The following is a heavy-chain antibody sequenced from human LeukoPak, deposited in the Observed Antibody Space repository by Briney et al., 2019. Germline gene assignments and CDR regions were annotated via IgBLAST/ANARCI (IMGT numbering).Heavy chain of an antibody. CDR3: ARDAPHNIVVVPLRSYFDY. D-gene: IGHD2-15*01. V-gene: IGHV3-48*03. Sequence: PGGSLRLSCAASGFTFSSYEMNWVRQAPGKGLEWVSYISSSGSTIYYADSVKGRFTISRDNAKNSLYLQMNSLRAEDTAVYYCARDAPHNIVVVPLRSYFDYWGQGTLVTVSS. CDR2: ISSSGSTI. CDR1: GFTFSSYE. J-gene: IGHJ4*02.